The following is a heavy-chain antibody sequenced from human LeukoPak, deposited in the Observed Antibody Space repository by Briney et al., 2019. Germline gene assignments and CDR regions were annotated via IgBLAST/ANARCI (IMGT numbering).Heavy chain of an antibody. J-gene: IGHJ4*02. CDR1: GYTFTSYY. V-gene: IGHV1-46*01. D-gene: IGHD3-10*01. CDR2: INPSGGST. CDR3: ARDRRFGELEYYFDY. Sequence: ASVRVSCKASGYTFTSYYMHWARQAPGQGLEWMGIINPSGGSTSYAQKFQGRVTMTRDTSTSTLYMELSSLRPEDTAVYYCARDRRFGELEYYFDYWGQGTLVTVSS.